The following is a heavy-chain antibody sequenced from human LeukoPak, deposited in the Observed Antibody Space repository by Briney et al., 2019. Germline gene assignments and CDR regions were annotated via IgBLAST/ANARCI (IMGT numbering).Heavy chain of an antibody. CDR1: GFTFRSYW. J-gene: IGHJ3*02. CDR2: IKQDGSEK. D-gene: IGHD2-2*01. Sequence: GGSLRLSCAASGFTFRSYWMTWVRQAPGKGLEWVAHIKQDGSEKYYVDSLKGRFTVSRDNAKNSLYLQMNSLRAEDTAVYYCARDHAYAFDIWGQGTLVTVSS. V-gene: IGHV3-7*01. CDR3: ARDHAYAFDI.